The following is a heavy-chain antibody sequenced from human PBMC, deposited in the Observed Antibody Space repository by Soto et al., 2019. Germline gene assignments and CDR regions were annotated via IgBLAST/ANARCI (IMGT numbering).Heavy chain of an antibody. D-gene: IGHD2-2*01. CDR1: GFTFSSYS. V-gene: IGHV3-21*01. CDR2: ISSSSSYI. CDR3: ARSPGGCSSTSCSYYYYYGMDV. Sequence: EVQLVESGGGLVKPGGSLRLSCAASGFTFSSYSMNWVRQAPGKGLEWVSSISSSSSYIYYADSVKGRFTISRDNAKNSLYLQMNSLRAADTAVYYCARSPGGCSSTSCSYYYYYGMDVWGQGTTVTVSS. J-gene: IGHJ6*02.